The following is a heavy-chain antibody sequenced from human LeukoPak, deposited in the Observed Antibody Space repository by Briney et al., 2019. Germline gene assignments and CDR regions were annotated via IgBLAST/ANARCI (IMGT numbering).Heavy chain of an antibody. D-gene: IGHD1-26*01. Sequence: GGSLRLSCAASGFSFNIYTMNWVRQAPEKGLEWVSSISRSSTYIYYADSVKGRFTISRDNAKNSLYLQMNSLGVEDTAVYFCARDENSGGERSLDYWGQGALVTVSS. J-gene: IGHJ4*02. V-gene: IGHV3-21*01. CDR1: GFSFNIYT. CDR3: ARDENSGGERSLDY. CDR2: ISRSSTYI.